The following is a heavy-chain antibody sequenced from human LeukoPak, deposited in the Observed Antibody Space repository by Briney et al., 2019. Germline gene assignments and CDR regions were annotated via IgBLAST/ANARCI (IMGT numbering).Heavy chain of an antibody. CDR3: ARDVHGDYGSGWFDP. V-gene: IGHV1-69*05. CDR1: GGTFNNSA. J-gene: IGHJ5*02. CDR2: IMPLFGTA. Sequence: SVKVSCKTSGGTFNNSAISWVRRAPGQGLEWLGGIMPLFGTAGYAQKFQGRVTITKDEPTRTVYLELTSLTSDDTAVYYCARDVHGDYGSGWFDPWGQGTLVCVSS. D-gene: IGHD4-17*01.